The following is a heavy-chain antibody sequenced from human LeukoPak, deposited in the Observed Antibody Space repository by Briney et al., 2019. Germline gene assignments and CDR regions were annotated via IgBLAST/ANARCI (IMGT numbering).Heavy chain of an antibody. Sequence: QPGGSLRLSCAASGFTFSSYGMPWVRQAAGKGLEWVVVMWYDGSNKYYAGSVKGRFTISRDNSKNTLYLQMNSLRAEDTAVYYCAKDQGGSYPAEGFDDWGQGTLVTVSS. CDR3: AKDQGGSYPAEGFDD. CDR2: MWYDGSNK. D-gene: IGHD1-26*01. J-gene: IGHJ4*02. CDR1: GFTFSSYG. V-gene: IGHV3-33*03.